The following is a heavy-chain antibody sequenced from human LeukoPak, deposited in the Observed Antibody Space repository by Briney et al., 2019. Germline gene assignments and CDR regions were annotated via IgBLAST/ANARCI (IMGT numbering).Heavy chain of an antibody. Sequence: PGGSLRLSCEASGFTFSSYAMSWVRQAPGKGQEWVSAISGSGGSTYYADSVKGRFTISRDNSKNTLYLQLNSLRAEDTAVYYCARVELWLDAFDIWGQGTMVTVSS. CDR1: GFTFSSYA. V-gene: IGHV3-23*01. D-gene: IGHD5-18*01. CDR2: ISGSGGST. CDR3: ARVELWLDAFDI. J-gene: IGHJ3*02.